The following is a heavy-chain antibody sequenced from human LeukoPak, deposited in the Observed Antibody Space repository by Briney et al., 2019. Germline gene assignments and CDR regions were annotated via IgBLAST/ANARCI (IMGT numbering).Heavy chain of an antibody. J-gene: IGHJ4*02. Sequence: PGGSLRLSCAASGFTFSSYWMHWVRQAPGKGLVWVSRINSDGSSTSYADSVKGRFTISRDNAKNTLYLQMNSLRAEDTAVYYCARGSLKGYFIAARPRLNFDYWGQGTLVTVSS. CDR1: GFTFSSYW. D-gene: IGHD6-13*01. CDR3: ARGSLKGYFIAARPRLNFDY. V-gene: IGHV3-74*01. CDR2: INSDGSST.